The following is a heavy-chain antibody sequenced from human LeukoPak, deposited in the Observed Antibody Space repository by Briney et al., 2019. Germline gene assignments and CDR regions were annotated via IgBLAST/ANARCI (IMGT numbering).Heavy chain of an antibody. CDR3: ARVYELREEDYYYYYMDV. Sequence: GGSLRLSCAASGFTFDDYAMHWVRQAPGKGLEWVSGISWNSGSIGYADSVKGRFTISRDNAKNSLYLQMNSLRAEDTALYYCARVYELREEDYYYYYMDVWGKGTTVTVSS. CDR2: ISWNSGSI. V-gene: IGHV3-9*01. CDR1: GFTFDDYA. J-gene: IGHJ6*03. D-gene: IGHD5/OR15-5a*01.